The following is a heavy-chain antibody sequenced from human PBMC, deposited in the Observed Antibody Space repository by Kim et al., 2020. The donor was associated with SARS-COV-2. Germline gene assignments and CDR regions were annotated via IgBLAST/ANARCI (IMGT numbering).Heavy chain of an antibody. CDR3: AREGGGCSGGSCYSGIFDY. Sequence: SRVTISVDTSKNQFSLKLSSVTAADTAVYYCAREGGGCSGGSCYSGIFDYWGQGTLVTVSS. J-gene: IGHJ4*02. D-gene: IGHD2-15*01. V-gene: IGHV4-31*02.